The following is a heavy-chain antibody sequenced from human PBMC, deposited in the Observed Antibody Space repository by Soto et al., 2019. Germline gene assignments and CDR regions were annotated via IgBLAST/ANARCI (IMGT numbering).Heavy chain of an antibody. CDR3: ARVGEVMTSCDY. V-gene: IGHV4-39*02. D-gene: IGHD3-16*01. Sequence: QLHLQESGPGLVNPSETLSLTCTVSGDSIRSGPYYWGWIRQPPGEGLEWIGSIYYSRATYYNPSLKRRVTISIGTSMNLFSLNLSSVTAADTAIYYCARVGEVMTSCDYGSQGTLVTVSS. CDR1: GDSIRSGPYY. CDR2: IYYSRAT. J-gene: IGHJ4*02.